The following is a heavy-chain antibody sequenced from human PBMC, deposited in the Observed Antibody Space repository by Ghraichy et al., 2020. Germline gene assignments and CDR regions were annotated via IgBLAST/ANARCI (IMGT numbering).Heavy chain of an antibody. V-gene: IGHV3-30*18. D-gene: IGHD6-6*01. CDR3: AKDLGAQLVGFDY. CDR2: ISYDGSNK. Sequence: GGSLRLSCAASGFTFSSYGMHWVRQAPGKGLEWVAVISYDGSNKYYADSVKGRFTISRDNSKNTLYLQMNSLRAEDTAVYYCAKDLGAQLVGFDYWGQGTLVTVSS. J-gene: IGHJ4*02. CDR1: GFTFSSYG.